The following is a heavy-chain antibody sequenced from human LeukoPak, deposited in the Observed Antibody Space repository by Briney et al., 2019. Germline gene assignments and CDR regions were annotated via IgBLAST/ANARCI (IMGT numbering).Heavy chain of an antibody. D-gene: IGHD6-13*01. J-gene: IGHJ5*02. V-gene: IGHV1-18*01. Sequence: ASVKVSCKASGYTFTSYGISWVRQAPGQGLEWMGWISAYNGNTNYAQKLQGRVTMTTDTSTSTAYMELRSLRSDDTAVYYCARWGLYSSSWSDNWFDPWGQGTLVTVSS. CDR3: ARWGLYSSSWSDNWFDP. CDR2: ISAYNGNT. CDR1: GYTFTSYG.